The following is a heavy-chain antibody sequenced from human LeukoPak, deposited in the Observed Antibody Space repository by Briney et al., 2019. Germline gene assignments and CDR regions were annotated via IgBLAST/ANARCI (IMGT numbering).Heavy chain of an antibody. V-gene: IGHV1-2*02. CDR1: GYTFTDYY. Sequence: EASVKVSCKASGYTFTDYYMHWVRQAPGQGLEWMGWINPNSGGTNYAQKFQGRVTMTRDTSISTAYMELSRLRSDDTAVYYCARVGSSGWRGYFDYWGQGTLVTVSS. D-gene: IGHD6-19*01. J-gene: IGHJ4*02. CDR2: INPNSGGT. CDR3: ARVGSSGWRGYFDY.